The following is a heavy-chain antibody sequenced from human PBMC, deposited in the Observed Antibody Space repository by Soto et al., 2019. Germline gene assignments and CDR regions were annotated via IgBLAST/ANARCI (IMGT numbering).Heavy chain of an antibody. J-gene: IGHJ4*02. CDR1: GGSFSGYY. D-gene: IGHD2-2*01. Sequence: PSETLSLTCAVYGGSFSGYYWSLIRQPPGKGLEWIGEVDHSGSTYYNPSLKSRVIISVDTSKNQFSLKLSSVTAADTAVYYCARGFLDHNIVVVPAALDYWGQGTLVTVSS. CDR3: ARGFLDHNIVVVPAALDY. V-gene: IGHV4-34*01. CDR2: VDHSGST.